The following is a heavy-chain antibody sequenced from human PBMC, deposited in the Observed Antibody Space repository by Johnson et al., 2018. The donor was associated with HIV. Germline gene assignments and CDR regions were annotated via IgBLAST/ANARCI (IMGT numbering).Heavy chain of an antibody. CDR3: ARAGQLPEDAFDI. Sequence: LGVSCAASGFTFDDCAIHRVRQAQGKGLEWVSGIYSGGSTYYADSVKGRFTISRDNSKNTLYLQMNSLRAEDTAVYYCARAGQLPEDAFDIWGQGTMVTVSS. J-gene: IGHJ3*02. CDR1: GFTFDDCA. CDR2: IYSGGST. V-gene: IGHV3-53*01. D-gene: IGHD1-7*01.